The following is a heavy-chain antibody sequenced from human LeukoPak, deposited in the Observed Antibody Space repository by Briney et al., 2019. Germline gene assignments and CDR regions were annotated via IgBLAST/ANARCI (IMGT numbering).Heavy chain of an antibody. V-gene: IGHV3-30-3*01. D-gene: IGHD3-22*01. CDR3: AGEGITMIVVVITSTNDAFDI. Sequence: GGSLRLSCAASGFTFTTYAMNWVRQAPGKGLEWVALISYDGSNKYYADSVKGRFTISRDNSKNTLYLQMNSLRAEDTAVYYCAGEGITMIVVVITSTNDAFDIWGQGTMVTVSS. CDR2: ISYDGSNK. CDR1: GFTFTTYA. J-gene: IGHJ3*02.